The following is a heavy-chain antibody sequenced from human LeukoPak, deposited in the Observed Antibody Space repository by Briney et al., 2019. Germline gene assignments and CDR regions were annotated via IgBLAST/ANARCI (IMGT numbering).Heavy chain of an antibody. V-gene: IGHV4-59*01. CDR3: AREDSMLGF. D-gene: IGHD2/OR15-2a*01. CDR2: IYYSGIS. J-gene: IGHJ4*02. CDR1: GGSISRYY. Sequence: SETLSLTCTDSGGSISRYYRCWIRPPPRKGLEWIGYIYYSGISDYNPSLKRRVTISVDTSKNQFSLKLSSVSAADTAGYYCAREDSMLGFWGQGTLVTVSS.